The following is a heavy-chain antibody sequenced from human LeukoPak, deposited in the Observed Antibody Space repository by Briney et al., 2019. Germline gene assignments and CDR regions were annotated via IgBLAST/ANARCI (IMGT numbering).Heavy chain of an antibody. V-gene: IGHV1-69*05. CDR1: GGTFSSYA. Sequence: SVKVSCKASGGTFSSYAISWVRQAPGQGLEWMGRIIPIFGTANYAQKFQGRVTITTDESTSTAYMEPSSLRSEDTAVYYCARDPGGYCSGGSCFVPYYFDYWGQGTLVTVSS. CDR2: IIPIFGTA. D-gene: IGHD2-15*01. CDR3: ARDPGGYCSGGSCFVPYYFDY. J-gene: IGHJ4*02.